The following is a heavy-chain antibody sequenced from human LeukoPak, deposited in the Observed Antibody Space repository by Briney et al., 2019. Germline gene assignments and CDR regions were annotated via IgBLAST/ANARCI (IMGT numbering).Heavy chain of an antibody. CDR3: ATQPRDYYDSSGYYHPADY. V-gene: IGHV1-24*01. CDR2: FDPEDGET. D-gene: IGHD3-22*01. J-gene: IGHJ4*02. Sequence: ASVKVSCKVSGYTLTELSMHWVRQAPGKGLEWMGGFDPEDGETIYAQKFQGRVTMTEDTSTDTAYMELSSLRSEDTAVYYCATQPRDYYDSSGYYHPADYWGQGTLVTVSS. CDR1: GYTLTELS.